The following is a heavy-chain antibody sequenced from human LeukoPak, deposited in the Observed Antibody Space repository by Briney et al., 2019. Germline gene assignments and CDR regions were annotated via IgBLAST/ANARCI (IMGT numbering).Heavy chain of an antibody. CDR2: ITSDGGNK. Sequence: PGGSLRLSCAASGFTFSSYAMHWVRQAPGKGREWVALITSDGGNKNYADSVKGRFTTSRDNSKNTLYLQMNSLRPEDTAVYYCARESGASRGYSYGHWGQGTLVTVSS. J-gene: IGHJ4*02. V-gene: IGHV3-30*04. D-gene: IGHD5-18*01. CDR1: GFTFSSYA. CDR3: ARESGASRGYSYGH.